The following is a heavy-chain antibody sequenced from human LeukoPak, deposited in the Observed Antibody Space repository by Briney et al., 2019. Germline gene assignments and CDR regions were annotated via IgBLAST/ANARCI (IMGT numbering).Heavy chain of an antibody. J-gene: IGHJ4*02. D-gene: IGHD3-10*01. CDR3: ARSMKDYGSGTPPYDY. V-gene: IGHV1-2*02. Sequence: ASVKVSCKASRYTFTAYYMHWVRQAPGQGLGWMGWINPNSGGTNYAQKFQGRVTMTRDTSISTAYMELNRLRPDDTAVYFCARSMKDYGSGTPPYDYWGQGTLVTVSS. CDR2: INPNSGGT. CDR1: RYTFTAYY.